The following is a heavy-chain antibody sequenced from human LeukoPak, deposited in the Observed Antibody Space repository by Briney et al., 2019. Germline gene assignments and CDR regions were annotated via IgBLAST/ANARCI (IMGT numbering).Heavy chain of an antibody. CDR2: IYHTGST. D-gene: IGHD3-9*01. CDR1: GYSISGGYF. Sequence: SETLSLTCAVSGYSISGGYFWVWIRQSPGKGLQWIGSIYHTGSTYYNPSLESPVTISLDTSKNQFSLNLESVTAADTAVYYCARDLGLTISHNWFDPWGQGTLVTVFS. V-gene: IGHV4-38-2*02. CDR3: ARDLGLTISHNWFDP. J-gene: IGHJ5*02.